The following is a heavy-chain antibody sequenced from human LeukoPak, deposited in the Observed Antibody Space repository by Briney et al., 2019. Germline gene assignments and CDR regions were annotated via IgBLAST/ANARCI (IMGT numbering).Heavy chain of an antibody. D-gene: IGHD6-13*01. CDR1: GFTVSSNY. CDR3: ATSALPYSSSWYPDY. V-gene: IGHV3-11*04. Sequence: GGSLRLSCAASGFTVSSNYMSWVRQAPGKGLEWVSYISSSGSTIYYADSVKGRFTISRDNAKNSLYLQMNSLRAEDTAVYYCATSALPYSSSWYPDYWGQGTLVTVSS. CDR2: ISSSGSTI. J-gene: IGHJ4*02.